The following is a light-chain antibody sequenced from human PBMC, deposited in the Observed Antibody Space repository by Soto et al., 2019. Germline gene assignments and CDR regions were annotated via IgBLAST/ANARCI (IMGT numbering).Light chain of an antibody. CDR3: QQYNTWPPIT. CDR1: QSVSTK. Sequence: EILMAQSPATLSVSPGERATLSCRASQSVSTKLAWYQQRPGQAPRLLIYGASNRATAIPDRFSGSGSGTEFTLTISSLQSEDFAVYYCQQYNTWPPITFGQGTKVEI. CDR2: GAS. J-gene: IGKJ1*01. V-gene: IGKV3-15*01.